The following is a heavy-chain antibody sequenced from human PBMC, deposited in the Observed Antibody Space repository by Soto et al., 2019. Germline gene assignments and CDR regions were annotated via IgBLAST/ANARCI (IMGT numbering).Heavy chain of an antibody. CDR1: GYTFTGYY. V-gene: IGHV1-2*02. Sequence: ASVKGSCKASGYTFTGYYMHWVRQAPGQGLEWMGWINPNSGGTNYAQKFQGRVTMTRDTSISTAYMELSRLRSDDTAVYYCARDRGFLEWLTYYYYYGMDVWGQGTTVTVSS. D-gene: IGHD3-3*01. CDR2: INPNSGGT. J-gene: IGHJ6*02. CDR3: ARDRGFLEWLTYYYYYGMDV.